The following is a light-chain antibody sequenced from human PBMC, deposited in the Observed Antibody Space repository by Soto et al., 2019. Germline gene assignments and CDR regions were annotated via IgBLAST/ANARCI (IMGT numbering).Light chain of an antibody. V-gene: IGKV3-20*01. J-gene: IGKJ1*01. Sequence: EIVLTQSPGTLSLSPGERATLSCRASQSVGSSNLAWYQQKPGQAPRLLIYGASNRATGIPDRFSGSGSGTDFSLTIRRLEPDDSAVYYGQQYVSSPRTFCQGTKVEIK. CDR2: GAS. CDR1: QSVGSSN. CDR3: QQYVSSPRT.